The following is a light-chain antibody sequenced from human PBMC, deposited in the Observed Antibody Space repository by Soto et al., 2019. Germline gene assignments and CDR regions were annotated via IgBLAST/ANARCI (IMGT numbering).Light chain of an antibody. CDR3: QQRSNWPT. CDR2: DSS. V-gene: IGKV3-11*01. CDR1: QSLSSN. Sequence: EIVLTQSPATLSLSPGERATLSCRASQSLSSNFLAWYQQKPGQPPRLLIYDSSTRATGFPARFSGSGSGTDFTLTISSLEPEDFAVYYCQQRSNWPTFGQGTRLEIK. J-gene: IGKJ5*01.